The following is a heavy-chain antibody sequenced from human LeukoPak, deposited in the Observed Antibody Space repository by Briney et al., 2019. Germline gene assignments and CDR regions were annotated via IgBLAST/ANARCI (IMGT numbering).Heavy chain of an antibody. CDR2: TYYRTNWSN. J-gene: IGHJ4*02. CDR3: ARDAPALGLFDY. V-gene: IGHV6-1*01. D-gene: IGHD3/OR15-3a*01. Sequence: SQTLSLTCAISGDIFSSNSAAWHWIRQSPSRGLEWLGRTYYRTNWSNDYAVSVRSRITINPDTSKNQFSLQLNAVTAADTAVYYCARDAPALGLFDYWGQGTLVTVSS. CDR1: GDIFSSNSAA.